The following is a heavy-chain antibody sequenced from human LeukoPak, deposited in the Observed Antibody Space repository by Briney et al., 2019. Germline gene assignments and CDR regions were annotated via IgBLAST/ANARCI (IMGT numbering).Heavy chain of an antibody. CDR3: ARGRLTADYYYYGLDV. D-gene: IGHD2-21*02. Sequence: SETLSLTCAVFGGSFSGYYWSWIRQPPGQGLEWIGEIDHSGKTNYNPSLKSRLTLSVDTSKNQFSLNLSSVTAADTAVYYCARGRLTADYYYYGLDVWGQGTTVTVSS. CDR2: IDHSGKT. V-gene: IGHV4-34*01. J-gene: IGHJ6*02. CDR1: GGSFSGYY.